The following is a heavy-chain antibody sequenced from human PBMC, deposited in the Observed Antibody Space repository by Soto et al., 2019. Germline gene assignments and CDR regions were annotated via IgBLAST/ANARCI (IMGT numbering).Heavy chain of an antibody. CDR1: GYSFPSHG. J-gene: IGHJ3*02. D-gene: IGHD6-19*01. V-gene: IGHV1-18*01. CDR3: ARSSAVVGASYGFEM. Sequence: QAQLVQSGAEVQNPGASVKVSCKASGYSFPSHGINWVRQAPGQGLEWMGWVSPYNGNTNYAQNLQGRVTMTTDTSTSTAYMERRSMRSDVTAVYYCARSSAVVGASYGFEMWGQGTMVTVSS. CDR2: VSPYNGNT.